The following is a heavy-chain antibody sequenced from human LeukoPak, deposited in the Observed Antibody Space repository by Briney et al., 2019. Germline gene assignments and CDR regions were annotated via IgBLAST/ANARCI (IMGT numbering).Heavy chain of an antibody. CDR2: IRYDGSDK. CDR1: GFIFSSYG. CDR3: ARDLVQTPNYYDSSGTGY. V-gene: IGHV3-30*02. J-gene: IGHJ4*02. D-gene: IGHD3-22*01. Sequence: PGGSPRLSCEASGFIFSSYGMHWVRQAPGKGLEWVAFIRYDGSDKYYADSVKGRFTISRDNSKNTLYLQMNSLRAEDTAVYYCARDLVQTPNYYDSSGTGYWGQGTLVTVSS.